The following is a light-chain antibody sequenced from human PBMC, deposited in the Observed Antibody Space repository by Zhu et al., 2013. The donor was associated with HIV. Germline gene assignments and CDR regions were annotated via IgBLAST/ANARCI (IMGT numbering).Light chain of an antibody. CDR2: GAS. CDR3: QQYASSPLT. V-gene: IGKV3-20*01. J-gene: IGKJ4*01. Sequence: EIVMTQSPGTLSLSPGERATLSCRASQSVSSNYLAWYQRKPGQAPRVLIYGASSRAIGIPDRFSGSGSGTDFTLTISSLDPEDFAVYYCQQYASSPLTFGGGTKVEIK. CDR1: QSVSSNY.